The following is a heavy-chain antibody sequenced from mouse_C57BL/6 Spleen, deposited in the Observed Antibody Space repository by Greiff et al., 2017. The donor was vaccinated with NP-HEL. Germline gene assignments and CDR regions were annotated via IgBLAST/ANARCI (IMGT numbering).Heavy chain of an antibody. CDR3: ARGGYMGNYFDY. CDR1: GYAFSSSW. Sequence: VKLMESGPELVKPGASVKISCKASGYAFSSSWMNWVKQRPGKGLEWIGRIYPGDGDTNYNGKFKGKATLTADKSSSTAYMQLSSLTSEDSAVYFCARGGYMGNYFDYWGQGTTLTVSS. D-gene: IGHD2-2*01. CDR2: IYPGDGDT. J-gene: IGHJ2*01. V-gene: IGHV1-82*01.